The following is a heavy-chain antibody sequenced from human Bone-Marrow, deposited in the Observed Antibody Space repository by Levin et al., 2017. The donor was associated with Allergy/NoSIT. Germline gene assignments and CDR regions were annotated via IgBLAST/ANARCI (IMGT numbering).Heavy chain of an antibody. CDR1: GFTFSSSS. Sequence: KAGGSLRLSCAASGFTFSSSSMNWVRQAPGKGLEWVSSITTTTNYVNYADSVKGRFTISRDNAKNSLHLQMNSLRAEDTAVYYCARVAPETENNYASGNFDYWGQGTLVTVSS. J-gene: IGHJ4*02. V-gene: IGHV3-21*06. CDR2: ITTTTNYV. D-gene: IGHD3-10*01. CDR3: ARVAPETENNYASGNFDY.